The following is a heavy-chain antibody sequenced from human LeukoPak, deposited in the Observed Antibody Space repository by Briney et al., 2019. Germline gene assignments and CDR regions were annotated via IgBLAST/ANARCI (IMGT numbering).Heavy chain of an antibody. CDR1: GYTFTGYY. J-gene: IGHJ5*02. CDR2: INPNSGGT. D-gene: IGHD2-15*01. V-gene: IGHV1-2*06. CDR3: ARGYCSGGSCYSVENWFDP. Sequence: GASVKVSCKAAGYTFTGYYMFWVPQAPGQGLEWMGRINPNSGGTNYAQKFQGRVTMTRDTSISTAYMELSRLRSDDTAVYYCARGYCSGGSCYSVENWFDPGGPGTLGPVSS.